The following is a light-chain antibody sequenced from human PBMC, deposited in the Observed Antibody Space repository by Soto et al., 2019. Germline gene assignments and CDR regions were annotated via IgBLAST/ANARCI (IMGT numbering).Light chain of an antibody. Sequence: SYELTQPPSVSVAPGQTAMITCGGNNIGNKNVHCYQQRPGQAPVLVVYNDSDRPSGIPDRLSASNSENTATLTISRVEAGDEADFYCQVCDTSSDDRSDPPSDRWVFGGGTKLTVL. V-gene: IGLV3-21*02. CDR3: QVCDTSSDDRSDPPSDRWV. CDR2: NDS. J-gene: IGLJ3*02. CDR1: NIGNKN.